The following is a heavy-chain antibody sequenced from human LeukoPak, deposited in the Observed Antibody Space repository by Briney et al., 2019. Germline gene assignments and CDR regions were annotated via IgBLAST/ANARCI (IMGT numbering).Heavy chain of an antibody. J-gene: IGHJ4*02. D-gene: IGHD3-10*01. CDR2: ISYDGSNK. V-gene: IGHV3-30*18. Sequence: PGGSLRLSCAASGFTFSSYGMHWVRQAPGKGLEWVAVISYDGSNKYYADSVKGRFTISRDNSKNTLYLQMNSLRAEDTAVYYCAKDPDDYYGSGSYIHWGQGTLVTVSS. CDR1: GFTFSSYG. CDR3: AKDPDDYYGSGSYIH.